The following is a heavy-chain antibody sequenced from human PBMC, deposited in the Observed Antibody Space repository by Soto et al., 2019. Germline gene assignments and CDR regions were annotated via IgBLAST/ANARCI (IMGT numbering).Heavy chain of an antibody. D-gene: IGHD4-17*01. Sequence: QITLKESGPTLVKPTQTLTLTCTFSGFSLSTSGVGVGWIRQPPGKALEWLALIYWDDDKRYSPSLKSRLTITKDTSKNPVVLTMTNMDPVDTATYYCAHSPSTVTGNWFDPWGQGTLVTVSS. CDR2: IYWDDDK. CDR1: GFSLSTSGVG. CDR3: AHSPSTVTGNWFDP. J-gene: IGHJ5*02. V-gene: IGHV2-5*02.